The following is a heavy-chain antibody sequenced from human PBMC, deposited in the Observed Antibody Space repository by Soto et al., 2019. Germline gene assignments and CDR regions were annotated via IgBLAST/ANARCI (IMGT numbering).Heavy chain of an antibody. V-gene: IGHV1-18*01. J-gene: IGHJ4*02. D-gene: IGHD2-15*01. CDR2: ISAYNGNT. CDR1: GYTFTSYG. CDR3: GSFSGSPVDY. Sequence: QVQLVRSGAEVKKPGASVKVSCKASGYTFTSYGISWVRQAPGQGLEWMGWISAYNGNTNYAQKLQGRVTMTTDTATSTAYMELRRLRPDGRAVHYCGSFSGSPVDYRGQGILVTVSS.